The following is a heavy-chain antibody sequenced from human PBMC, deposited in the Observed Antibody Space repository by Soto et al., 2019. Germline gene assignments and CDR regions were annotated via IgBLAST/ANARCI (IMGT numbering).Heavy chain of an antibody. V-gene: IGHV1-18*01. CDR3: ARGPTDYYDKTGDFCLDY. CDR2: ISTYNGNT. Sequence: QVQLVQSGAEVKKPGASVMVSCKGSGYSFITYGMSWVRQAPGQGLEWVGWISTYNGNTKYVESLQGRVTMTTDTTTSTAYMELRILRSDDTAVYYCARGPTDYYDKTGDFCLDYWGQGTLVTVSP. J-gene: IGHJ4*02. CDR1: GYSFITYG. D-gene: IGHD3-22*01.